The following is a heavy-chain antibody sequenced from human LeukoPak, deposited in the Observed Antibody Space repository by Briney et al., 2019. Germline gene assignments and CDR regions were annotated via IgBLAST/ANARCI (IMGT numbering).Heavy chain of an antibody. CDR2: IYYSGSA. J-gene: IGHJ2*01. Sequence: SGTLSLTCTVSGASISSYYWSWIRQPPGKGLECIGSIYYSGSATYNPSLKSRVSISVDTSKNQFSLRLSSVTAADTAVYFCARGIWYFDLWGRGTQVSVST. CDR1: GASISSYY. CDR3: ARGIWYFDL. V-gene: IGHV4-59*01.